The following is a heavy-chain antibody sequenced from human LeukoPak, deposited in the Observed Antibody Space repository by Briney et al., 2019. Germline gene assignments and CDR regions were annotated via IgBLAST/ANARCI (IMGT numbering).Heavy chain of an antibody. CDR1: GFTFSSYW. J-gene: IGHJ3*02. V-gene: IGHV3-30*03. CDR3: ARDQGGTPRGAFDI. D-gene: IGHD2-15*01. Sequence: GGSLRLSCAASGFTFSSYWMSWVRQTPGKGLEWVAVISYDGSNKYYADSVKGRFTISRDNSKNTLYLQMNSLRAEDTAVYYCARDQGGTPRGAFDIWGQGTMVTVSS. CDR2: ISYDGSNK.